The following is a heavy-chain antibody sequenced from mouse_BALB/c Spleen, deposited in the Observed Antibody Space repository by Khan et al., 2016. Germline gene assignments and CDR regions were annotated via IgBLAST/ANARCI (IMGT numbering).Heavy chain of an antibody. CDR2: IYPGNGDT. Sequence: LQQPGAELVKPGASVKMSCKASGYTFTSYNVHWLKQTPGQGLERIGTIYPGNGDTSYNQMFKDKATLTADKASSPDYMQLSSLTSEASAVYYGPSILSYGYGGFTIDYWGQGTSVTVSS. D-gene: IGHD1-2*01. CDR3: PSILSYGYGGFTIDY. CDR1: GYTFTSYN. V-gene: IGHV1-12*01. J-gene: IGHJ4*01.